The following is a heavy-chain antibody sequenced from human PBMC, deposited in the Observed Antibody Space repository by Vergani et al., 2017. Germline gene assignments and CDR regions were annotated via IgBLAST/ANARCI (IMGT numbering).Heavy chain of an antibody. Sequence: QGQLVESGGGIVQPGRSLTLSCVASRSTFKTYGMHWVRQAPGKGLEWVGLIYYDGSNAYYADSEKGRVTISRDNSKNTVGLEMSSLRVDDTATYYCARDVWDCSGISCFLRAGEFYYMDVWGQGTTVTVSS. CDR3: ARDVWDCSGISCFLRAGEFYYMDV. V-gene: IGHV3-33*01. CDR1: RSTFKTYG. CDR2: IYYDGSNA. J-gene: IGHJ6*03. D-gene: IGHD3-16*01.